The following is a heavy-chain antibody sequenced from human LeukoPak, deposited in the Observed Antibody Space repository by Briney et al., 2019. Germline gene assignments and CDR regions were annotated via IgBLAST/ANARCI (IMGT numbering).Heavy chain of an antibody. CDR1: GFTVSSNY. J-gene: IGHJ2*01. CDR2: IYSGGST. V-gene: IGHV3-53*01. CDR3: AREKREHWYSDL. Sequence: PGGSLRLSCAASGFTVSSNYMSWVRQAPGKGLEWVSVIYSGGSTYYADSVKGRFTISRDNSKDTLYLQMNSLRAEDTAVYYCAREKREHWYSDLWGRGTLVTVSS. D-gene: IGHD5-24*01.